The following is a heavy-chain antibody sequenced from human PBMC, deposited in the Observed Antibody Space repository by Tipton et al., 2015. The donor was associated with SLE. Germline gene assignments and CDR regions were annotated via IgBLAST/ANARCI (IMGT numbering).Heavy chain of an antibody. CDR1: GGSISSYY. J-gene: IGHJ4*02. CDR3: ARSSGSYRHFDY. Sequence: LRLSCTVSGGSISSYYWSWIRQPPGKGLEWIGYIYYSGSTNYSPSLKSRVTISVDTSKNQFSLKLRSVTAADTAVYYCARSSGSYRHFDYWGQGTLVTVSS. V-gene: IGHV4-59*08. D-gene: IGHD3-10*01. CDR2: IYYSGST.